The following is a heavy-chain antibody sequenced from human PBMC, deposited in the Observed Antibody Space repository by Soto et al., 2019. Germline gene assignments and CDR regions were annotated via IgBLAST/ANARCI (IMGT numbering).Heavy chain of an antibody. J-gene: IGHJ6*04. CDR1: GGTFNRYA. CDR3: AGSALKRFGVVAIPPHYYSEIDV. CDR2: IIPIFGIG. V-gene: IGHV1-69*01. Sequence: QVQLVQSGAEVKKPGSSVKVSCKASGGTFNRYAISWVRQAPGQGLAWMGGIIPIFGIGNDAQRFQGKVTITADESTGTAYMELSSLTSEDTGVYYCAGSALKRFGVVAIPPHYYSEIDVRGKGTTVTVSS. D-gene: IGHD3-3*01.